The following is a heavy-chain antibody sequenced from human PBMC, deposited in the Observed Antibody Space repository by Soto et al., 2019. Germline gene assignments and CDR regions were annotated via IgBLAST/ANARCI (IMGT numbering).Heavy chain of an antibody. CDR3: ARDYLSILEF. CDR1: GGSISTGGYS. J-gene: IGHJ4*02. Sequence: QLQLQESGSGLVKPSQTLSLTCAVSGGSISTGGYSWTWIRQPPGKGLEWIGYTFHSGSTYYNPSLKSRVIISVDRSKNQFSLKLSSVTAADTAVYDCARDYLSILEFWGQGTLVTVSS. V-gene: IGHV4-30-2*01. CDR2: TFHSGST.